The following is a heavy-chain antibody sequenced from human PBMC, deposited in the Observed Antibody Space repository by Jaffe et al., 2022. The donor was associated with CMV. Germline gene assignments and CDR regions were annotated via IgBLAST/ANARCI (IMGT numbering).Heavy chain of an antibody. CDR1: GFTFSSYG. J-gene: IGHJ5*02. CDR2: IWYDGSNK. CDR3: ARDGDGYNSDGIFTNWFDP. Sequence: QVQLVESGGGVVQPGRSLRLSCAASGFTFSSYGMHWVRQAPGKGLEWVAVIWYDGSNKYYADSVKGRFTISRDNSKNTLYLQMNSLRAEDTAVYYCARDGDGYNSDGIFTNWFDPWGQGTLVTVSS. V-gene: IGHV3-33*08. D-gene: IGHD5-12*01.